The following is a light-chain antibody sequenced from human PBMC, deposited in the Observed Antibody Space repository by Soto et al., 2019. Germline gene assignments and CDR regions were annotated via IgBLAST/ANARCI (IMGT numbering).Light chain of an antibody. V-gene: IGKV3-11*01. Sequence: EIVLTQSPATLSLSPGERATLSCRASQSISSYLAWYQQKLGQAPRLLIYDASNRATGIPARFSGSGSGTDFTLTISSLEPEDFAVYYCQQRSNWPRGTFGQGTKVEIK. CDR2: DAS. J-gene: IGKJ1*01. CDR3: QQRSNWPRGT. CDR1: QSISSY.